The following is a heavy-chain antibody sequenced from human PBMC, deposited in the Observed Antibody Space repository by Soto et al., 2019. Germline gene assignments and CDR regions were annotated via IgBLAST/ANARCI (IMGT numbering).Heavy chain of an antibody. J-gene: IGHJ3*02. CDR3: AKERSIAVAAYDAFDI. CDR2: ISGSGGST. V-gene: IGHV3-23*01. D-gene: IGHD6-19*01. Sequence: EVQLLEPGGALFQLGGSWGLPCEPLGLTFSGIAWGWARRPPGKGLGWFSAISGSGGSTYYADSVKGRFTISRDNSKNTLYLQMNSLRAEDTAVYYCAKERSIAVAAYDAFDIWGQGTMVTVSS. CDR1: GLTFSGIA.